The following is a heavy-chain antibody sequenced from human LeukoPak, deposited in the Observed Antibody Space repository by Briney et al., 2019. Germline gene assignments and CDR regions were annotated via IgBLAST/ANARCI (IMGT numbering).Heavy chain of an antibody. CDR1: AYTFAAYY. V-gene: IGHV1-2*02. CDR3: ATDRGGGNYVIDY. D-gene: IGHD4/OR15-4a*01. Sequence: ASVKVSCKASAYTFAAYYIHWVRQAPGQGLEWMGWINPNSAGTNYAQKFQGRVTMTRDTSISTAYMELTRLRSDDAAVYYCATDRGGGNYVIDYWGQGTLVTVSS. J-gene: IGHJ4*02. CDR2: INPNSAGT.